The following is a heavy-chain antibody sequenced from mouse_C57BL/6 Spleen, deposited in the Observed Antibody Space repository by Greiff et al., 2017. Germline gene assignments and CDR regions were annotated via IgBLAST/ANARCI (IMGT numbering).Heavy chain of an antibody. Sequence: QVQLQQSGAELVRPGTSVKMSCKASGYTFTNYWIGWAKQRPGHGLEWIGDIYPGGGYTNYNEKFKGKATLTADKSSSTAYMQFSSLTSEDSSIYYCARKSPYDYDLYYYAMDYWGQGTSVTVSS. D-gene: IGHD2-4*01. CDR1: GYTFTNYW. CDR3: ARKSPYDYDLYYYAMDY. V-gene: IGHV1-63*01. CDR2: IYPGGGYT. J-gene: IGHJ4*01.